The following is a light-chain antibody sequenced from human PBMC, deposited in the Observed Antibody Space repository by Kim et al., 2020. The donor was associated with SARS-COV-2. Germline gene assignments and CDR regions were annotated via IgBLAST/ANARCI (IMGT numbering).Light chain of an antibody. Sequence: SSELTQDPAVSVALGQTVRITCQGDSLRSYYASWYQQKPGQAPVLVIYGKNNRPSGIPDRFSGSSSVNTASLTITGAQAEDEADYYCNSRDSSGKRWVFGTGTKVTVL. CDR2: GKN. CDR1: SLRSYY. J-gene: IGLJ1*01. V-gene: IGLV3-19*01. CDR3: NSRDSSGKRWV.